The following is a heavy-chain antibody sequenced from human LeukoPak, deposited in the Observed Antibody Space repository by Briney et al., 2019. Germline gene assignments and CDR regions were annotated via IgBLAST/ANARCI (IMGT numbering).Heavy chain of an antibody. D-gene: IGHD4-23*01. CDR2: ISGSGGST. Sequence: SGGSLRLSSAASGFTFSSYAMSWVRQAPGKGLEWVSAISGSGGSTYYADSVKGRFTISRDNSKNTLYLQMNSLRAEDTAVYYCATSTVANPYYYYYMDVWGKGTTVTVSS. CDR1: GFTFSSYA. V-gene: IGHV3-23*01. J-gene: IGHJ6*03. CDR3: ATSTVANPYYYYYMDV.